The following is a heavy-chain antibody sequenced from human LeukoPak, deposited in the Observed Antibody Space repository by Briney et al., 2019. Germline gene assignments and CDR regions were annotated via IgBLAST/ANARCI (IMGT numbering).Heavy chain of an antibody. CDR3: ARVNDCRPSSCFSRWFDP. V-gene: IGHV4-39*07. CDR2: VYYDGSP. Sequence: PSETLSLTCTVSGGSISSDNFYWGWIRQPPGKGPEWIGSVYYDGSPHYTPSLTSRVTVSVDRSKNQFSLNLNSVTAADTAVYYCARVNDCRPSSCFSRWFDPWGQGTLVTVSS. CDR1: GGSISSDNFY. D-gene: IGHD1-1*01. J-gene: IGHJ5*02.